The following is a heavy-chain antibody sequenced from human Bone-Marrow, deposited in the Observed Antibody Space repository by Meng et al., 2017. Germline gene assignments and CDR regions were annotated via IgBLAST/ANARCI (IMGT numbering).Heavy chain of an antibody. J-gene: IGHJ4*02. CDR3: ARDADWVIFDH. CDR2: INTDASST. CDR1: GFTFSSYW. V-gene: IGHV3-74*03. D-gene: IGHD3-9*01. Sequence: GGSGGGLAQPGGSLRLSCAASGFTFSSYWMSWVRQAPGKGLVWVSRINTDASSTTYADSVKGRFTISRDDAKNTVYLQMNSLRAEDTAVYYCARDADWVIFDHWGQGALVTVSS.